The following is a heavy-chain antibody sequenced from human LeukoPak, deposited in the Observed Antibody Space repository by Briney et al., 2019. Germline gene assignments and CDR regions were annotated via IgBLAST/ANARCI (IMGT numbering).Heavy chain of an antibody. V-gene: IGHV4-39*01. CDR2: IYYSGST. D-gene: IGHD6-19*01. CDR3: ARHSSGWTFDN. Sequence: SETLSLTCTVSGGSISSSSYYWGWIRQPPGKGLEWIGSIYYSGSTYYNPSLKSRVTISVDTSKNQFSLKLSSVTAADTAVYYCARHSSGWTFDNWGQGTLVTVSS. J-gene: IGHJ4*02. CDR1: GGSISSSSYY.